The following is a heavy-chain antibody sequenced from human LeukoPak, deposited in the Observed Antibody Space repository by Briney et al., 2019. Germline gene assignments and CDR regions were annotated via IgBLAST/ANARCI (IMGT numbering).Heavy chain of an antibody. CDR2: IGTAGDT. V-gene: IGHV3-13*01. D-gene: IGHD5/OR15-5a*01. CDR3: ARGGRDSVDLDY. J-gene: IGHJ4*02. CDR1: GFTFSSYD. Sequence: PGGSLRLSCAASGFTFSSYDMHWVRQATGKGLEWVSAIGTAGDTYYPGSVKGRFTISREKAKNSLYLQMNSLRAGDTAVYYCARGGRDSVDLDYWGQGTLVTVSS.